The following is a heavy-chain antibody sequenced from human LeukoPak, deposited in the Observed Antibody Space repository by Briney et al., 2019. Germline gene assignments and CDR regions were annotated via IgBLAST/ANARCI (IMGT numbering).Heavy chain of an antibody. V-gene: IGHV1-2*02. CDR2: INPNSGGT. D-gene: IGHD1-1*01. CDR3: ARGDLTATTSFDY. J-gene: IGHJ4*02. Sequence: ASVKVSCKASRYTFTGYYMHWVRQAPGQGLEWMGWINPNSGGTNYAQKFQGRVTMTRDTSISTAYMELSRLRSDDTAVYYCARGDLTATTSFDYWGQGTLVTVSS. CDR1: RYTFTGYY.